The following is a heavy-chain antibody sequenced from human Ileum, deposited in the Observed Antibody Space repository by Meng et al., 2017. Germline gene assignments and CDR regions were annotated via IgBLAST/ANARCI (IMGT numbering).Heavy chain of an antibody. V-gene: IGHV4-4*02. D-gene: IGHD4-23*01. CDR3: AANSGKKMHS. CDR1: GDSISTTNW. J-gene: IGHJ4*02. CDR2: IYHSGLV. Sequence: QVQLQESGPGLVKPSGTLSLTCAGSGDSISTTNWWNWVRQPPGDGLEWIGEIYHSGLVNYNLSLKSRVTLSIDKSKNQFSLKLISVTAADTGVYYCAANSGKKMHSWGQGTLVTVSS.